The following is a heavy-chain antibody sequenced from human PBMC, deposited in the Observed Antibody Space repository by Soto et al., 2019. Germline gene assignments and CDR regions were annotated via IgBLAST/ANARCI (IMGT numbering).Heavy chain of an antibody. CDR3: ASGASRWYPYFFDS. D-gene: IGHD6-13*01. J-gene: IGHJ4*02. CDR2: IIPYSNTL. V-gene: IGHV1-69*01. Sequence: QAQVVQSGAEVRKPGSSVKLSCKASEGTFNSYAIAWVRQAPGQGLEWMGGIIPYSNTLNYAQKFQDRVTITADDSTNTVYMALSSLRSDDTAVYFCASGASRWYPYFFDSWAQGTLVTVSS. CDR1: EGTFNSYA.